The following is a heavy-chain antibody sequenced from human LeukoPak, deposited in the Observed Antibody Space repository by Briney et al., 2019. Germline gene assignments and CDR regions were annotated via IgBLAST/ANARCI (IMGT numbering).Heavy chain of an antibody. J-gene: IGHJ4*02. V-gene: IGHV1-18*01. CDR3: ASGSSYGGDFDY. D-gene: IGHD4/OR15-4a*01. CDR2: ISADNGNT. CDR1: GYSFIKYG. Sequence: ASVKVSCKASGYSFIKYGISWVRQAPGQGLEWMGWISADNGNTYYTQKFQGRVTFTTDTSTSTAYMELRSLRSGDTAVYYCASGSSYGGDFDYWGQGTLVTVSS.